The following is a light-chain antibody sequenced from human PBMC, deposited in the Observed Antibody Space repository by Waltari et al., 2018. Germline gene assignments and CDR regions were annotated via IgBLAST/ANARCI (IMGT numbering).Light chain of an antibody. CDR1: QSITSN. V-gene: IGKV1-39*01. Sequence: DIQMTQAPSSLSASVGDRVTMTCRASQSITSNLNWCQQQPGKAPKLLIHTASSLQSGVPSRFSGSGSGTHFTLTITSLQPEDFATYFCQQSYITPYTFGQGTKLEIK. J-gene: IGKJ2*01. CDR3: QQSYITPYT. CDR2: TAS.